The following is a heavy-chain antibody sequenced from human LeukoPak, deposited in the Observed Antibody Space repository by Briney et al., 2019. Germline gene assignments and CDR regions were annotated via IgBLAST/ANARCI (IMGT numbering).Heavy chain of an antibody. V-gene: IGHV3-49*03. D-gene: IGHD2-15*01. CDR1: GFTLGDYA. Sequence: PGGSLRLSCTASGFTLGDYAMSWFRQAPGKGLEWVGFIRSKAYGGTTEYAASVKGRFTISRDDSKSIAYLQMNSLKTEDTAVYYCTRDLYPDAFDIWGQGTMVTVSS. CDR3: TRDLYPDAFDI. CDR2: IRSKAYGGTT. J-gene: IGHJ3*02.